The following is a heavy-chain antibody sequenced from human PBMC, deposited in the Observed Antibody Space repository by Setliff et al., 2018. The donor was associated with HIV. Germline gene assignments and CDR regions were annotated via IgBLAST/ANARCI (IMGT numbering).Heavy chain of an antibody. Sequence: PGGSLRLSCATSGFGLSSYSMNWVRQAPGKGLEWISYINTATVTTTVYYSDSVKGRFTVSRDNAKNSLFLDMNSLRDDDSAVYYCARVGRIYYFERWGQGTVVTVSS. V-gene: IGHV3-48*02. CDR1: GFGLSSYS. D-gene: IGHD1-26*01. CDR3: ARVGRIYYFER. CDR2: INTATVTTT. J-gene: IGHJ4*02.